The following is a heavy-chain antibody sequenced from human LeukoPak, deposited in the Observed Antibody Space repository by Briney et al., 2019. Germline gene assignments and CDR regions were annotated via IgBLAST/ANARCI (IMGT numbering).Heavy chain of an antibody. CDR2: INPNSGGT. J-gene: IGHJ4*02. V-gene: IGHV1-2*02. Sequence: ASVKLSCKASGYTFTGYYMHWVRQAPGQGLEWMGWINPNSGGTNYAQKFQGRVTMTRDTSISTAYMELSRLRSDDTAVYYCARVEGIATVELDYWGQGTLVTVSS. D-gene: IGHD4-4*01. CDR3: ARVEGIATVELDY. CDR1: GYTFTGYY.